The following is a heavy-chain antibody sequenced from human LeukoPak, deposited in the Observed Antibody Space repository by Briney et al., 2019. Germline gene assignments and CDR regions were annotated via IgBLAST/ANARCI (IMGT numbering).Heavy chain of an antibody. CDR2: ISWDGGSS. CDR3: AKDSVAVTGTGNIDY. V-gene: IGHV3-43D*03. J-gene: IGHJ4*02. Sequence: GGSLRLSCAASGFTFDDYAMHWVRQAPGKGLEWVSLISWDGGSSYYADSVKGRFTISRDNCKNSLYLQMNSLRAEDTALYYCAKDSVAVTGTGNIDYWGQGTLVTVSS. D-gene: IGHD6-19*01. CDR1: GFTFDDYA.